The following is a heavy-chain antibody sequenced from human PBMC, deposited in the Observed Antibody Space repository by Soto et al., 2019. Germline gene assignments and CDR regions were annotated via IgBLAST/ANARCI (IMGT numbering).Heavy chain of an antibody. CDR2: MYYSGST. CDR1: GGSISSSNYF. Sequence: SETLSLTCTVSGGSISSSNYFWGWIRQPPGKGLEWIGSMYYSGSTYYNPSLKSRVTISVDTSKNQFSLKLSSVTAADTAMYYCARHGERKIRYLNWFDPWGQGTLVT. D-gene: IGHD4-17*01. V-gene: IGHV4-39*01. CDR3: ARHGERKIRYLNWFDP. J-gene: IGHJ5*02.